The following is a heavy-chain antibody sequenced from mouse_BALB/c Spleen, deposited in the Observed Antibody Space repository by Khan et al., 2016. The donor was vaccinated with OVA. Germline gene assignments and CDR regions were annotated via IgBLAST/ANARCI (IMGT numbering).Heavy chain of an antibody. D-gene: IGHD2-14*01. CDR3: ARWNYRYDGYFDY. Sequence: EVQLQESGPSLVKPSQTLSLTCSVTGDSITSGYWNWIRKFPGNKLEYMGYINYSGSTYYNPSLKSRISITRDTSKNQYYLQLNSVTSEDTATEYCARWNYRYDGYFDYWGQGTTLTVSS. CDR2: INYSGST. CDR1: GDSITSGY. V-gene: IGHV3-8*02. J-gene: IGHJ2*01.